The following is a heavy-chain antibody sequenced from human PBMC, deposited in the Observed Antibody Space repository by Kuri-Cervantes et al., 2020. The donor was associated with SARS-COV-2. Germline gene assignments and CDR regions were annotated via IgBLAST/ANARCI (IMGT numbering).Heavy chain of an antibody. Sequence: SETLSLTCTVTGDSVNSINYYWTWIRQPPGKGLEWIGHIYYSGSTNYNPSLKSRVTITVDTSKNQFSLKLSSVTAADTAVYYCARPRYGDYDGAFDIWGQGTMVTVSS. CDR1: GDSVNSINYY. V-gene: IGHV4-61*01. CDR2: IYYSGST. J-gene: IGHJ3*02. CDR3: ARPRYGDYDGAFDI. D-gene: IGHD4-17*01.